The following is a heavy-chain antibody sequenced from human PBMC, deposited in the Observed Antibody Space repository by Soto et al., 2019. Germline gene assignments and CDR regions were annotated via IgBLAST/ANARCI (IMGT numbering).Heavy chain of an antibody. Sequence: PAETLSLNCAVYGGSFSGYYWSWIRQPPGKGLEWIGEINHSGSTNYNPSRKSRVTISVDTSKNQFSLKLSSVTAEDTTVYFCARDSLSSNWPPYFGMDVWGLGTTVTVSS. D-gene: IGHD6-13*01. J-gene: IGHJ6*02. CDR3: ARDSLSSNWPPYFGMDV. CDR2: INHSGST. V-gene: IGHV4-34*01. CDR1: GGSFSGYY.